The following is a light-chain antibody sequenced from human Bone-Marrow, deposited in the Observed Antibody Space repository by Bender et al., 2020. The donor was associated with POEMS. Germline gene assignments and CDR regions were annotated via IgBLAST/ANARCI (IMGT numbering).Light chain of an antibody. J-gene: IGLJ2*01. CDR1: SSNIGAGYD. CDR3: CSYAGSTTSVV. Sequence: QSVLTQPPSVPGAPGQRVTIFCTGSSSNIGAGYDVHWYQHLPGTAPKLLIYDNTNRPSGVPDRFSGSKSGNTASLTISGLQAEDEADYYCCSYAGSTTSVVFGGGTKLTVL. CDR2: DNT. V-gene: IGLV1-40*01.